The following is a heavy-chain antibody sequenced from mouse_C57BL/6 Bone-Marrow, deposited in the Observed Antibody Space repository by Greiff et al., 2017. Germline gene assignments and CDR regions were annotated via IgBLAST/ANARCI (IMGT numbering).Heavy chain of an antibody. CDR1: GYAFSSYW. J-gene: IGHJ2*01. Sequence: QVQLQQSGAELVKPGASVKISCKASGYAFSSYWMNWVKQRPGKGLEWIGEILPGSGSTNYNEKFKGKATFTADTSSNTAYMQLSSLTTEDSAIYDCARSTAQASFDYWGQGTPLTVSS. V-gene: IGHV1-9*01. CDR3: ARSTAQASFDY. D-gene: IGHD3-2*02. CDR2: ILPGSGST.